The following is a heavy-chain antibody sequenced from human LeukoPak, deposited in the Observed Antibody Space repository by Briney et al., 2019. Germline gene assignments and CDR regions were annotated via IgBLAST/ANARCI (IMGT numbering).Heavy chain of an antibody. J-gene: IGHJ4*02. CDR1: GFAFGSEA. CDR3: AKGQGLFDY. Sequence: GGSLRLSCAVSGFAFGSEAMSWVRQSPARGLEWVASISPGGGTTYYADYVKGRFTISRDNSKNSLFVQMNSLRAEDTAVYFCAKGQGLFDYWGQGTLVTVSS. V-gene: IGHV3-23*01. CDR2: ISPGGGTT. D-gene: IGHD6-25*01.